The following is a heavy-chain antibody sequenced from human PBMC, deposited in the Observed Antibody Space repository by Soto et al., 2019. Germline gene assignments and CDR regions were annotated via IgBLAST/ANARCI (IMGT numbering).Heavy chain of an antibody. CDR1: GFTFSSYA. CDR3: ANSVILGEVTVEAFEI. J-gene: IGHJ3*02. D-gene: IGHD3-3*01. Sequence: EVQLLESGGGLVQPGGSLRLSCAASGFTFSSYAMTWVRQAPGKGLDWVSAISRSGDSTYYADSVKGRFTITRDNSKNTLYLQMNSLRAEDTDVYYCANSVILGEVTVEAFEIWGQGTMVTVSS. V-gene: IGHV3-23*01. CDR2: ISRSGDST.